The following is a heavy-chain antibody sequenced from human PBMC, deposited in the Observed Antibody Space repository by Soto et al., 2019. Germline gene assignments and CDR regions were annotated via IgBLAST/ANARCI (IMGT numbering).Heavy chain of an antibody. CDR2: IYYSGST. CDR3: ARHPGKTYYDFWSGYYNWFDP. CDR1: GGSISSYY. Sequence: SETLSLTCTVSGGSISSYYWSWIRQPPGKGLEWIGYIYYSGSTNYNPSLKIRVSISVDTSKNQFSLKLSSVTAADTAVYYCARHPGKTYYDFWSGYYNWFDPWGQGTLVTVSS. V-gene: IGHV4-59*08. D-gene: IGHD3-3*01. J-gene: IGHJ5*02.